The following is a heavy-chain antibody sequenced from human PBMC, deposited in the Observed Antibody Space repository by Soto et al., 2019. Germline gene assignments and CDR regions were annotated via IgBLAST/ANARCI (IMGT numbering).Heavy chain of an antibody. J-gene: IGHJ5*02. V-gene: IGHV4-31*03. D-gene: IGHD3-10*01. CDR2: IYYSGST. CDR3: ARGLRITMVRGNWFDP. Sequence: QVQLQESGPGLVKPSQTLSLTCTVSGSSISSGGYYWSWIRQHPGKGLEWIGYIYYSGSTYYNPSLKSRVTISVDTSKNQFSLKLSSVTAADTAVYYCARGLRITMVRGNWFDPWGQGTLVTVSS. CDR1: GSSISSGGYY.